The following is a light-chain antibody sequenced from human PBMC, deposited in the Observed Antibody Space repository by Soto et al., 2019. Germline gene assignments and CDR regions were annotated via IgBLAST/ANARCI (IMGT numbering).Light chain of an antibody. CDR1: SSNIRRNT. CDR3: ATWDDSLDGVV. J-gene: IGLJ2*01. Sequence: QLVLTQPPSVSGTPGQRVAISCSGSSSNIRRNTVSWYQHLPGTAPNLLIYGDDQRPSGVPDRFSGSKSGTSASLAISGLQSEDEADYYCATWDDSLDGVVFGGGTKLTVL. V-gene: IGLV1-44*01. CDR2: GDD.